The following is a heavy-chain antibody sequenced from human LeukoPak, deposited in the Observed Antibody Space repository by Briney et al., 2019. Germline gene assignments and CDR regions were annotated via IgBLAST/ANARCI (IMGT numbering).Heavy chain of an antibody. CDR3: ARGGLYCSSTSCYLQFDP. J-gene: IGHJ5*02. CDR2: IYYSGST. D-gene: IGHD2-2*01. V-gene: IGHV4-59*08. CDR1: GGSISSYY. Sequence: PSETLSLTCTVSGGSISSYYWSWIRQPPGKGLEWIGYIYYSGSTNYNPSLKSRVTISVDTSKNQFSLKLSSVTAADTAVYYCARGGLYCSSTSCYLQFDPWSQGTLVTVSS.